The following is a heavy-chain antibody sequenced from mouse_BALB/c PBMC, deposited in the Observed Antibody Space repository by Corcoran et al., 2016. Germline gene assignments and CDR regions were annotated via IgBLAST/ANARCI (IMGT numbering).Heavy chain of an antibody. J-gene: IGHJ3*01. D-gene: IGHD1-1*01. CDR2: IYPGSGNT. CDR1: SSTFPDYN. CDR3: ARSKLRPFAY. V-gene: IGHV1-84*02. Sequence: QIQLQQSGPELVKSGASVKITCKASSSTFPDYNINWVKQKPGQGVEWIGWIYPGSGNTKYKEKFKGKATLTLDTSSSTAYMQLSSLTSEDTAVYFCARSKLRPFAYWGQGTLVTVS.